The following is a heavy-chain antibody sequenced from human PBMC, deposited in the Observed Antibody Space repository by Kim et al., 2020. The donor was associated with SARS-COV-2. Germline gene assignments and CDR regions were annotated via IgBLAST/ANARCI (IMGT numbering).Heavy chain of an antibody. Sequence: SVKVSCKASGGTFSSYAISWVRQAPGQGLEWMGGIIPIFGTANYAQKFQGRVTITADESTSTAYMELSSLRSEDTAVYYCARTKADVDIVATIVGSNLSGNNDDYYGMDVWGQGTTVTVSS. J-gene: IGHJ6*02. CDR3: ARTKADVDIVATIVGSNLSGNNDDYYGMDV. V-gene: IGHV1-69*13. CDR1: GGTFSSYA. CDR2: IIPIFGTA. D-gene: IGHD5-12*01.